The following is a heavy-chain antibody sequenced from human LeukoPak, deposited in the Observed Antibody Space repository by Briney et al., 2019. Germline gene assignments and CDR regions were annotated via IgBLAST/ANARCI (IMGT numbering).Heavy chain of an antibody. J-gene: IGHJ4*02. CDR3: ARVGAWDLQRVFEF. Sequence: GGSLRLSCAASGFRFGDYWMTWARHIPGKGLEWVANIKQDGVEKHCAESVEGRFINSRDNAKNSLYLEMDSLKGEDTAVYYCARVGAWDLQRVFEFWGQGTLVSVSS. V-gene: IGHV3-7*01. D-gene: IGHD1-26*01. CDR2: IKQDGVEK. CDR1: GFRFGDYW.